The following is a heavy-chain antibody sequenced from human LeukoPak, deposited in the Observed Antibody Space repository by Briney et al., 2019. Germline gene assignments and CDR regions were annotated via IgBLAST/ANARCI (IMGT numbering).Heavy chain of an antibody. CDR3: ERETGTLWFGDYYYYMDV. Sequence: GGSLSLSGAALGFTFSSYWMSWVRQAPGKGLEGVANIKQDGSEKYYVDSVKGRFTISRNNAKNSLYLQMNSLRAEDTAVYYCERETGTLWFGDYYYYMDVWGKGTTVTVSS. V-gene: IGHV3-7*01. J-gene: IGHJ6*03. CDR1: GFTFSSYW. D-gene: IGHD3-10*01. CDR2: IKQDGSEK.